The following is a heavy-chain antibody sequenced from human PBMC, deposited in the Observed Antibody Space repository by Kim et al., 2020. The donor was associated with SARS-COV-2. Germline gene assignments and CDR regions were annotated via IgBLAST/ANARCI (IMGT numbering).Heavy chain of an antibody. CDR1: GFTFSSYG. CDR3: ACRRYCANGVCYGLDY. CDR2: ISATGATT. V-gene: IGHV3-23*01. D-gene: IGHD2-8*01. J-gene: IGHJ4*02. Sequence: GGSLRLSCAASGFTFSSYGMNWVRQAPGKGLEWVSIISATGATTYYADSVKGRFTISRDNSKNTLHLQMNSLRAEDTAVYYCACRRYCANGVCYGLDYWGQGTLVTVSS.